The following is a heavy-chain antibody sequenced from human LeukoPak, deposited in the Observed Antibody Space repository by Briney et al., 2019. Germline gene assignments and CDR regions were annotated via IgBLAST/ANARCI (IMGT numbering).Heavy chain of an antibody. Sequence: PGRSLRLSCAASGFTFSSYGMHWVRQAPGKGLAWVAVIWYDGSNKYYADSVKGRFTISRDNSKNTLYLQMNSLRAEDTAVYYCARDTSSGCDYWGQGTLVTVSS. CDR3: ARDTSSGCDY. CDR2: IWYDGSNK. V-gene: IGHV3-33*01. CDR1: GFTFSSYG. J-gene: IGHJ4*02. D-gene: IGHD6-19*01.